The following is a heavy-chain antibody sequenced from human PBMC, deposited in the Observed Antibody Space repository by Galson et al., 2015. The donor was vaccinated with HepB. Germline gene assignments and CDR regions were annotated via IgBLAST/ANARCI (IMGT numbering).Heavy chain of an antibody. J-gene: IGHJ6*02. CDR1: GYTFTGYY. D-gene: IGHD4-17*01. CDR2: INPNSGGT. V-gene: IGHV1-2*04. Sequence: SCKASGYTFTGYYMHWVRQAPGQGLEWMGWINPNSGGTNYAQKFQGWVTMTRDTSISTAHMELSRLRSDDTAVYYCARDLVGHGDYGMDVWGQGTTVTVSS. CDR3: ARDLVGHGDYGMDV.